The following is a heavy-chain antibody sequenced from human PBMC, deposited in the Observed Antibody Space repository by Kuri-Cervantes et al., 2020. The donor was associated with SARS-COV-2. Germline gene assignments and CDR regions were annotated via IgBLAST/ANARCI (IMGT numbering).Heavy chain of an antibody. CDR1: GFTFSSYA. Sequence: GGSLRLSCAASGFTFSSYAMHWVRQAPGKGLEWVAVISYDGSNKYSADSVKGRFTISRDNSKHTLYLQMNSLRSEDTAVYYCAKDGSITILGVIPPDDAFDTWGQGTMVTVSS. D-gene: IGHD3-3*01. J-gene: IGHJ3*02. V-gene: IGHV3-30*04. CDR2: ISYDGSNK. CDR3: AKDGSITILGVIPPDDAFDT.